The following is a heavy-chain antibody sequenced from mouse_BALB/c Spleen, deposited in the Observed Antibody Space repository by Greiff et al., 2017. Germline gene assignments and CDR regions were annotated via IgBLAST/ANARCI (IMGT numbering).Heavy chain of an antibody. Sequence: QVQLQQSGAELVRPGTSVKVSCKASGYAFTNYLIEWVKQRPGQGLEWIGVINPGSGGTNYNEKFKGKATLTADKSSSTAYMQLSSLTSDDSAVYFCARKVRYYFDYWGQGTTLTVSS. CDR2: INPGSGGT. V-gene: IGHV1-54*01. CDR3: ARKVRYYFDY. D-gene: IGHD2-14*01. J-gene: IGHJ2*01. CDR1: GYAFTNYL.